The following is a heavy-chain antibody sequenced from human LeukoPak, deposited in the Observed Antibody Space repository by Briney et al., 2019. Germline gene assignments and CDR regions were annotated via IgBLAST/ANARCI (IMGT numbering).Heavy chain of an antibody. J-gene: IGHJ5*02. D-gene: IGHD4-23*01. CDR3: ARVPSRGDKFDP. V-gene: IGHV4-59*01. CDR2: IYYSGST. CDR1: GGSISSYY. Sequence: SETLSLTCSVSGGSISSYYWSWIRQPPGKGLEWIGYIYYSGSTNYNPSLKSRVTISVDTSKNQFSLRLSSVTAEDTAVYYCARVPSRGDKFDPWGQGTLVTASS.